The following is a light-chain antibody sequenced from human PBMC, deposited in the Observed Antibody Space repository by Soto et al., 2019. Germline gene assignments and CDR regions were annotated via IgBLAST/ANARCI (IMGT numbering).Light chain of an antibody. J-gene: IGLJ1*01. V-gene: IGLV2-14*01. Sequence: QSALTQPASVSGSPGQSITISCTGASTDIGAYKYVSWYQQHPGNAPRLIIYEVTNRPSGISHRFSGSKSGNTASLTISGIQAEEEADYYCFSYTSRTTLYAFGTGTKVTVL. CDR3: FSYTSRTTLYA. CDR1: STDIGAYKY. CDR2: EVT.